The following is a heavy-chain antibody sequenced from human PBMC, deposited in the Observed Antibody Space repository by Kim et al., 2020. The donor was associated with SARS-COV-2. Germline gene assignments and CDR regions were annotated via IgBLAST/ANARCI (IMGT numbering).Heavy chain of an antibody. CDR2: ISSNGGST. CDR1: GFTFSSYA. CDR3: VKDRIAARPGVDYYYGMDV. D-gene: IGHD6-6*01. J-gene: IGHJ6*02. Sequence: GGSLRLSCSASGFTFSSYAMHWVRQAPGKGLEYVSAISSNGGSTYYADSVKGRFTISRDNSKNTLYLQMSSLRAEDTAVYYCVKDRIAARPGVDYYYGMDVWGQGTTVTVSS. V-gene: IGHV3-64D*09.